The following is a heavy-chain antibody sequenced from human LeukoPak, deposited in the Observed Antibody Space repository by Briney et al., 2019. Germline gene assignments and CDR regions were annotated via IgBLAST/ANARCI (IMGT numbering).Heavy chain of an antibody. V-gene: IGHV3-23*01. Sequence: GGSLRLSRAASGFTFSSYAMSWVRQAPGKGLEWVSAISGSGGSTYYADSVKGRFTISRDNSKNTLYLQMNSLRAEDTAVYYCAKYPTVRYYFDYWGQGTLVTVSS. J-gene: IGHJ4*02. D-gene: IGHD4-17*01. CDR3: AKYPTVRYYFDY. CDR2: ISGSGGST. CDR1: GFTFSSYA.